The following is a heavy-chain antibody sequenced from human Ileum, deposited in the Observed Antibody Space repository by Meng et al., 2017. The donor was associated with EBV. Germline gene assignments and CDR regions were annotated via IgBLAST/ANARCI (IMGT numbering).Heavy chain of an antibody. CDR2: MYYTGSS. CDR3: ARKQDSSGYYS. Sequence: QVQLQESGPGLVKPLDTLPPTCVVSGYSISSNNWGGWIRQSPGKGLEWIGYMYYTGSSSYSPSLKSRATISLDTAKNQFSLKLNSVTAVDTAVYYCARKQDSSGYYSWGQGILFTVSS. D-gene: IGHD3-22*01. J-gene: IGHJ4*02. CDR1: GYSISSNNW. V-gene: IGHV4-28*01.